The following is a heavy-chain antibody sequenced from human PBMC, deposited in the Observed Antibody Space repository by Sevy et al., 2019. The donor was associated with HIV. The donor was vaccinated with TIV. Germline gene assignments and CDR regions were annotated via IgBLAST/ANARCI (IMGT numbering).Heavy chain of an antibody. V-gene: IGHV3-23*01. J-gene: IGHJ4*02. CDR1: GFTFSSYA. CDR3: AKHLGVVPAAISFDY. Sequence: GGSLRLSCAASGFTFSSYAMSWVRQAPGKGLEWVSAISGSGGSTYYADSVKGRFTISRDNSKNTLYLQMNSLRAEDTAVYYCAKHLGVVPAAISFDYWGQGTLVTVSS. D-gene: IGHD2-2*02. CDR2: ISGSGGST.